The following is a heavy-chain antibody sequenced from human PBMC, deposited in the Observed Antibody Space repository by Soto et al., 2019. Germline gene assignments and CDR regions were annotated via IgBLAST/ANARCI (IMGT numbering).Heavy chain of an antibody. V-gene: IGHV4-4*02. D-gene: IGHD6-13*01. Sequence: QVQLQESGPGLVKPSGTLSLTCAVSGGSISSSNWWSWVRQPPGKGLEWIGEIYHSGSTNYNPSLKGRVTISVDKSKNQFSLKLSSVTAADTAVYYCARGFVGAGYSSSWFDYWGQGTLVTVSS. CDR3: ARGFVGAGYSSSWFDY. CDR1: GGSISSSNW. CDR2: IYHSGST. J-gene: IGHJ4*02.